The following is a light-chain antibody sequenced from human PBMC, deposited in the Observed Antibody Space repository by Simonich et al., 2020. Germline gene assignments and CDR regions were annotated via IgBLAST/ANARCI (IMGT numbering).Light chain of an antibody. CDR3: QSYDSSNRV. V-gene: IGLV6-57*03. CDR2: EDN. J-gene: IGLJ3*02. CDR1: SGSIASNY. Sequence: NFMLTRPHSVSESPGKTVTISCPRSSGSIASNYVQWYQQRPGSAPTTVIYEDNQRPSGVPDRFYGSIDSSSNSASLTISGLKTEDEADYYCQSYDSSNRVFGGGTKLTVL.